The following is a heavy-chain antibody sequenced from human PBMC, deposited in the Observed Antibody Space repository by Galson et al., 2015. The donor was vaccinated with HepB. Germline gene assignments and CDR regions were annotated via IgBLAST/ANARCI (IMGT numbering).Heavy chain of an antibody. V-gene: IGHV5-10-1*01. Sequence: QSGAEVKKPGESLRISCKGSGYRFTSNWINWVRQTPGKGLEWMGRINPSDSETYYSPSFQGHVTISADKSITTAYLQWSSLKASDTAMYYCASDAIHDYNPLNFWHLDLWGRGTRVTVSS. CDR1: GYRFTSNW. D-gene: IGHD5-24*01. CDR3: ASDAIHDYNPLNFWHLDL. CDR2: INPSDSET. J-gene: IGHJ2*01.